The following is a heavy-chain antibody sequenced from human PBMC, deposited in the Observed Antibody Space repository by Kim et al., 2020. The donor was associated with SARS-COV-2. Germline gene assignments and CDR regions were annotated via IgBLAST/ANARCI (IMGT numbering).Heavy chain of an antibody. CDR1: GGSFSGYY. J-gene: IGHJ6*01. CDR3: ARSLGYSYGYLRVDYYYG. D-gene: IGHD5-18*01. CDR2: INHSGST. V-gene: IGHV4-34*01. Sequence: SETLSLTCAVYGGSFSGYYWSWIRQPPGKGLEWIGEINHSGSTNYNPSLKSRVTISADTSKNQFSLKLSSVTAADTAVYYCARSLGYSYGYLRVDYYYG.